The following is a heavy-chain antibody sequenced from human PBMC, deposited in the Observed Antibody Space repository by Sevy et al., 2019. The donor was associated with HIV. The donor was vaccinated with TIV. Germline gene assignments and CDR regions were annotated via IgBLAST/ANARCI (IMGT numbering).Heavy chain of an antibody. J-gene: IGHJ4*02. D-gene: IGHD6-13*01. CDR3: AKGSAGTTTWGHFDY. CDR2: ISWNSGSI. CDR1: GFTFDDYA. V-gene: IGHV3-9*01. Sequence: GGSLRLSCAASGFTFDDYAMHWVRQAPGKGLEWVSGISWNSGSIGYADSVKGRFTISRDNAKNSLYLQMNSLRAEDTALYYCAKGSAGTTTWGHFDYWGQGTLVTVSS.